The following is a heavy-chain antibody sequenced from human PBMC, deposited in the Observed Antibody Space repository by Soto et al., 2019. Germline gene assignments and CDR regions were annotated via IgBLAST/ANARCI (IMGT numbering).Heavy chain of an antibody. D-gene: IGHD2-21*02. Sequence: QEQFMESGGGVVQPGTSLRLSCGASGFILKTYDIHWVRQAPGQGLEWVSVISKDGHRQLFADSVKGRFTLSRDDSKSTVYLQMNSLGPDDTAIYYCARGVCGGDCYPGRGYFDLWGRGARVTVSS. CDR1: GFILKTYD. CDR2: ISKDGHRQ. J-gene: IGHJ2*01. CDR3: ARGVCGGDCYPGRGYFDL. V-gene: IGHV3-30*03.